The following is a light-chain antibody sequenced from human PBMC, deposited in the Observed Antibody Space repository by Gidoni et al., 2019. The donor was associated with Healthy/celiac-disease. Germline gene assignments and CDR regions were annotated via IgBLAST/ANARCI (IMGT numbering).Light chain of an antibody. Sequence: EIKMTKSPSTLSASVGARVTITCRASQSISSWLAWYQQKPGKAPKLLIYKASGLESGVPSRFSGSGSGTEFTLTLSSLQPDDFATYYCQQYNSYWTFGQGTKVEIK. CDR1: QSISSW. J-gene: IGKJ1*01. V-gene: IGKV1-5*03. CDR2: KAS. CDR3: QQYNSYWT.